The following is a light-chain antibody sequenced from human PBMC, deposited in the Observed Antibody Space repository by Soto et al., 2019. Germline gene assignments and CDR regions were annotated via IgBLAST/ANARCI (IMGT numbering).Light chain of an antibody. V-gene: IGKV1-5*03. CDR1: QSISTW. CDR3: QQYNSYSET. CDR2: EAS. J-gene: IGKJ1*01. Sequence: DIQMTQSPSTLSGSVGYRVTITCRASQSISTWLAWYQQKSGKAPKLLIYEASSLGSGVPSRFSGSGSGTEFTLTISSLQPDDFATYYCQQYNSYSETFGQGTKVDI.